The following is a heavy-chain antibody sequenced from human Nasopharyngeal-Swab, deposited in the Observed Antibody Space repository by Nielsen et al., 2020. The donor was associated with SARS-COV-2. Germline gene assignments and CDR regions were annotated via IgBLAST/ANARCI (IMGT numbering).Heavy chain of an antibody. V-gene: IGHV3-64D*08. CDR1: GFTFSSYA. Sequence: GESLKISCSASGFTFSSYAMHWVRQAPGKGLEYVSAISSNGGSTYYADSVKGRFTISRDNSKNTLYLQMGSLRAEDTAVYYCVKEGPSIAARFTHFDYWGQGTLVTVSS. D-gene: IGHD6-6*01. CDR2: ISSNGGST. J-gene: IGHJ4*02. CDR3: VKEGPSIAARFTHFDY.